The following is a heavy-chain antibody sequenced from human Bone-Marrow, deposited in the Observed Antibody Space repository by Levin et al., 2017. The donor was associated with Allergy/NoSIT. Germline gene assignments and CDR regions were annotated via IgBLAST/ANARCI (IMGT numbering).Heavy chain of an antibody. V-gene: IGHV3-23*01. CDR3: AKGLDSSGWPYFDY. D-gene: IGHD6-19*01. J-gene: IGHJ4*02. Sequence: GGSLRLSCAASGFTFSSYAMSWVRQAPRKGLEWVSAISGSGGSTYYADSGKGRFTISRDNSKNTLYLQMNSLRAEDTAVYYCAKGLDSSGWPYFDYWGQGTLVTVSS. CDR2: ISGSGGST. CDR1: GFTFSSYA.